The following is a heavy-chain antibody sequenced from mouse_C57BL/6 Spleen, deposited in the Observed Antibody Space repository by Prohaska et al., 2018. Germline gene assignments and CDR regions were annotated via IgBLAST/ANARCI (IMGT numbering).Heavy chain of an antibody. CDR2: IHPNSGST. V-gene: IGHV1-64*01. Sequence: QVQLQQPGAELVKPGASAKLSCKASGYTFTSYWMHWVKQRPGQRLEWIEMIHPNSGSTKDNKKIKSKAIRTVDKSSSTDYMQLSSLTEEDAAGYYCARRDYEEFDYWGQGTTLTVSS. CDR1: GYTFTSYW. J-gene: IGHJ2*01. D-gene: IGHD2-4*01. CDR3: ARRDYEEFDY.